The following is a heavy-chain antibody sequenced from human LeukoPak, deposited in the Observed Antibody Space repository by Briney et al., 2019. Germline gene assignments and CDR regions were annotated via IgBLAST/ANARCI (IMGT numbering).Heavy chain of an antibody. Sequence: SSETLSLTCTVSGGSISSGGYYWSWIRQHPGKGLEWIGYIYYSGSTYYNLSLKSRVTISVDTSKNQFSLKLSSVTAADTAVYYCARKRGYSYGYKLAPAFDYWGQGTLVTVSS. CDR3: ARKRGYSYGYKLAPAFDY. V-gene: IGHV4-31*03. CDR2: IYYSGST. CDR1: GGSISSGGYY. D-gene: IGHD5-18*01. J-gene: IGHJ4*02.